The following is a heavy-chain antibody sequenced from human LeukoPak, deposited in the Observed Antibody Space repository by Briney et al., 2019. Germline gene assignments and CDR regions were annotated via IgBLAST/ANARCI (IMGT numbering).Heavy chain of an antibody. V-gene: IGHV3-33*01. CDR2: IWYDGSNK. D-gene: IGHD3-10*01. CDR3: ARASGLTYYYYYGMDV. Sequence: GGSLRFSCAASGFTFSSYGMHWVRQAPGKGLEWVAVIWYDGSNKYYADSVKGRFTISRDNSKNTLYLQMNSLRAEDTAVYYCARASGLTYYYYYGMDVWGKGTTVTVSS. CDR1: GFTFSSYG. J-gene: IGHJ6*04.